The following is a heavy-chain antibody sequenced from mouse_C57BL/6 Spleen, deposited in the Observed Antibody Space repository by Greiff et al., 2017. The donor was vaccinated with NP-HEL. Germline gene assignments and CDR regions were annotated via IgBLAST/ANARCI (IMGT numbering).Heavy chain of an antibody. D-gene: IGHD1-1*01. J-gene: IGHJ2*01. Sequence: EVQLQQSGAELVKPGASVKLSCTASGFNIKDYYMHWVKQRTEQGLEWIGRIDPEDGETKYAPEFQGKATITADTSSNTAYLQLSSLTSEDTAVYYCARGATVVAPYFDYWGQGTTLTVSS. CDR3: ARGATVVAPYFDY. V-gene: IGHV14-2*01. CDR1: GFNIKDYY. CDR2: IDPEDGET.